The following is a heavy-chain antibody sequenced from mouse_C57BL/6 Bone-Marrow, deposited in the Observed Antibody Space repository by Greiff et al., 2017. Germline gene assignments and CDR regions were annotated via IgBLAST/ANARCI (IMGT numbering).Heavy chain of an antibody. CDR2: IHPNSGST. V-gene: IGHV1-64*01. D-gene: IGHD2-4*01. J-gene: IGHJ4*01. CDR3: ARDDYDSFYAMDY. CDR1: GYTFTSYW. Sequence: QVQLQQPGAELVKPGASVKLSCKASGYTFTSYWMHWVKQRPGQGLEWIGMIHPNSGSTNYNEKFKSKATLTVDKSSSTAYMQLSSLTSEDSAVYYCARDDYDSFYAMDYWGQGTSVTVSS.